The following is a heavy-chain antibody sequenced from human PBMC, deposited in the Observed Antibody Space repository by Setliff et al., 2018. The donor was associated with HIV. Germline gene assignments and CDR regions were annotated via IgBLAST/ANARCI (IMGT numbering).Heavy chain of an antibody. CDR1: GGSISNSRYY. D-gene: IGHD3-16*01. CDR3: AHRLGVMAAFDI. Sequence: TLSLTCTVSGGSISNSRYYWGWIRQPPGKGLEWLALIYWDDDKRYSPSLKSRLTITKDTSKNQVVLTTTNMDPVDTATYYCAHRLGVMAAFDIWGQGTMVTVSS. CDR2: IYWDDDK. V-gene: IGHV2-5*02. J-gene: IGHJ3*02.